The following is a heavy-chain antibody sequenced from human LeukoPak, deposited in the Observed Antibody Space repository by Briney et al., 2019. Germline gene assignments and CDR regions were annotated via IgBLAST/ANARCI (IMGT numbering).Heavy chain of an antibody. D-gene: IGHD4-17*01. V-gene: IGHV4-39*02. J-gene: IGHJ4*02. Sequence: SETLSLTCSVSGGSISSSTYYGGWIRQPPGQGLDWSGNIYYGGSTYYHPSLKSRVTISVDPSKNQFSMKLPSVTAADTAVYYCARDYGDYAFDSWGQGTLVTVSS. CDR2: IYYGGST. CDR3: ARDYGDYAFDS. CDR1: GGSISSSTYY.